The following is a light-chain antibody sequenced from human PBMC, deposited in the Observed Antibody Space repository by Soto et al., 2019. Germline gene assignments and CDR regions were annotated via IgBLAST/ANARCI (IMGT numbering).Light chain of an antibody. V-gene: IGKV3-20*01. Sequence: EIVLTQSPGTLSLSPGERATLSCRASQSVRSSYLAWYQQKPGQAPRLLIYGASSRATGIPDRFRGSGSGTDFPVTISRLEPEDFAVYYCQQYGSSSGLTFGGGTKVEIK. CDR2: GAS. J-gene: IGKJ4*01. CDR1: QSVRSSY. CDR3: QQYGSSSGLT.